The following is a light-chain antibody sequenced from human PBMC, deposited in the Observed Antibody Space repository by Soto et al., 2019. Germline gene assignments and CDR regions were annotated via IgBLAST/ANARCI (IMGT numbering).Light chain of an antibody. J-gene: IGKJ1*01. Sequence: DIQMTQSPSTLSATAGDRVTITCRASQSISSWLAWYQHKPGKAPKLLIYDASNLDSGVPSRFSGSGSGTEFSLTISNLQPDDCATYYCQQYSGYPWTFGQGTKVDI. CDR3: QQYSGYPWT. CDR2: DAS. V-gene: IGKV1-5*01. CDR1: QSISSW.